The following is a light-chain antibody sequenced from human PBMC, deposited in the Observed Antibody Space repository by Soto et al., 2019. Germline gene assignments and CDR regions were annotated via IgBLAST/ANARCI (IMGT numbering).Light chain of an antibody. J-gene: IGKJ5*01. CDR3: QQRSNRPPGIT. CDR2: DAS. V-gene: IGKV3-11*01. Sequence: EIPLTQSPGTLSLSPGERATLSCRASQSVSSYIAWYQQIPAQAPRLRIYDASTRATGIPARCSGSGSGTDFTLTMSGIEPEDFAVYYSQQRSNRPPGITFGQGTRLEI. CDR1: QSVSSY.